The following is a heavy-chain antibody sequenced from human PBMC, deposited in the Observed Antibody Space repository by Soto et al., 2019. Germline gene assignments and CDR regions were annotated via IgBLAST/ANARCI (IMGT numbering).Heavy chain of an antibody. V-gene: IGHV4-59*01. CDR1: GGSISSDY. CDR3: ARGYSGYDYVSGGMDV. D-gene: IGHD5-12*01. CDR2: INYRGST. J-gene: IGHJ6*02. Sequence: QVQLQESGPGLVKPSETLSLTCTVSGGSISSDYWSWIRQPPGKGLEWIGFINYRGSTNYNPSLKSRVTISVDRSKNQFSLKLRSVTAADTAVYYCARGYSGYDYVSGGMDVWGQGTTVTVSS.